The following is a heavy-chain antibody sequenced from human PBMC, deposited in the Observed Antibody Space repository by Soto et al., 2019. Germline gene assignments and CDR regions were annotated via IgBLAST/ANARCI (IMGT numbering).Heavy chain of an antibody. Sequence: SETLSLTCTVSGGSISSSSYYWGWIRQPPGKGLEWIGSIYYSGSTYYNPSLKSRVTISVDTSKNQFSLKLNSVTAADTAVYYCARMGYSSSGYYYYGMDVWGQGTTVTVSS. J-gene: IGHJ6*02. CDR2: IYYSGST. CDR3: ARMGYSSSGYYYYGMDV. D-gene: IGHD6-6*01. CDR1: GGSISSSSYY. V-gene: IGHV4-39*01.